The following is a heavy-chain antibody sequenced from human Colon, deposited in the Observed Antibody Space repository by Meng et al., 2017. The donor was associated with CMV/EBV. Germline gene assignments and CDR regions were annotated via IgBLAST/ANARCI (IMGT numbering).Heavy chain of an antibody. CDR2: IGGGAGVT. CDR1: GFSISYYY. V-gene: IGHV3-11*01. D-gene: IGHD2-15*01. J-gene: IGHJ4*02. CDR3: ARGRRDIGFDS. Sequence: QVHLVESGGGSVKPGGSLRLSFAASGFSISYYYVSWIRQAPGKGLEWISYIGGGAGVTYYADSLEGRFTISRDNARQSLYLQMATLRVEDTAIYYCARGRRDIGFDSWGQGALVTVSS.